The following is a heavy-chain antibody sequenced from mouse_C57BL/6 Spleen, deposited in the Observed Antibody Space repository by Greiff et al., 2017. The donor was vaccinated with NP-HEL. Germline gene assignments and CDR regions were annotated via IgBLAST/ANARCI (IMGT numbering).Heavy chain of an antibody. CDR2: ISSGSSTI. J-gene: IGHJ2*01. CDR1: GFTFSDYG. CDR3: ARDYFDY. Sequence: DVMLVESGGGLVKPGGSLKLSCAASGFTFSDYGMHWVRQAPEKGLEWVAYISSGSSTIYYADTVKGRFTIPRDNAKNTLFLQMTSLRSEDTAMYYCARDYFDYWGQGTTLTVSS. V-gene: IGHV5-17*01.